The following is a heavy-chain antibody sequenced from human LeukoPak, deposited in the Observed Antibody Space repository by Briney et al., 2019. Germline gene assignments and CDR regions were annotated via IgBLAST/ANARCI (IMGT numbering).Heavy chain of an antibody. CDR3: ARAIAAEYLDY. J-gene: IGHJ4*02. V-gene: IGHV1-8*02. Sequence: GASVKVSCKASGYTFTGYYMHWVRQAPGQGLEWMGRINPNSGNTGYAQKFQGRVTMTRNTSISTAYMELSSLRSEDTAVYYCARAIAAEYLDYWGQGTLVTVSS. CDR2: INPNSGNT. D-gene: IGHD6-13*01. CDR1: GYTFTGYY.